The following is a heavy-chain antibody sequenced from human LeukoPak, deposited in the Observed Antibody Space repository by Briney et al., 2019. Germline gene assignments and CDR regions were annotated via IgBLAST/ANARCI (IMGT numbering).Heavy chain of an antibody. D-gene: IGHD3-16*01. CDR2: ISSSGSTM. J-gene: IGHJ4*02. CDR3: ARLRQGGLY. CDR1: GFTFSSYE. Sequence: PGGSLRLSCAASGFTFSSYEMNWVRQAPGKGLEWVSYISSSGSTMYYADSVKGRFTISRDNAKNSLYLQMNSLRAEDTAVYYCARLRQGGLYWGQGALVTVSS. V-gene: IGHV3-48*03.